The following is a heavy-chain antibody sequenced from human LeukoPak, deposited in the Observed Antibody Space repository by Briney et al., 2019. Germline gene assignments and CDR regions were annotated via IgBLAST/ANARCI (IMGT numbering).Heavy chain of an antibody. CDR1: GGSISSYY. Sequence: SETLSLTCTVSGGSISSYYWSWSRQPPGKGLEWIGYIYYSGSTNYNPSLKSRVTISVDTSKNQFSLKLSSVTAADTAEYYCARDHNYDSSGYYYSDAFDIWGQGTMVTVSS. CDR3: ARDHNYDSSGYYYSDAFDI. J-gene: IGHJ3*02. CDR2: IYYSGST. D-gene: IGHD3-22*01. V-gene: IGHV4-59*01.